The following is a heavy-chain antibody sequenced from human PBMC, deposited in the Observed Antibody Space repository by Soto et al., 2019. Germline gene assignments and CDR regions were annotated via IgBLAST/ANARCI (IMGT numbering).Heavy chain of an antibody. J-gene: IGHJ5*02. CDR2: MNAGNGNT. CDR1: GYPFTSYA. CDR3: ASLSIGYCSSTSCFEWFDP. V-gene: IGHV1-3*01. D-gene: IGHD2-2*01. Sequence: GSVKGSLKACGYPFTSYAMHLVRQAPGQSLEWMGWMNAGNGNTKYSQKFQGRVTITRDTSASTAYMELSSLRSEDTAVYYCASLSIGYCSSTSCFEWFDPWGQGTMVTVSS.